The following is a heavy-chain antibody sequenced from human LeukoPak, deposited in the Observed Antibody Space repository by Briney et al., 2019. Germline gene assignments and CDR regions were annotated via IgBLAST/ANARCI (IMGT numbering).Heavy chain of an antibody. CDR2: ISGNNDNP. Sequence: VASVKVSCKASGYTFSNFGISWVRQAPGQGLDWMGWISGNNDNPNYGQKFQGRLTVTTDSSTSTAYMELRNLRSDDTAVYYCARDGTSTDDYWGQGTLVTVSS. J-gene: IGHJ4*02. CDR3: ARDGTSTDDY. V-gene: IGHV1-18*01. CDR1: GYTFSNFG. D-gene: IGHD2-2*01.